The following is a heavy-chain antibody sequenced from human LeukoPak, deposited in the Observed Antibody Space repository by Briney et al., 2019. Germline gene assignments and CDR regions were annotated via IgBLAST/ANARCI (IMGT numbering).Heavy chain of an antibody. J-gene: IGHJ4*02. CDR1: GFTFSSYG. Sequence: GGSLRLSCAASGFTFSSYGMHWVRQAPGKGLEWVSSISSSSSYIYYADSVKGRFTISRDNAKNSLYLQMNSLRAEDTAVYYCATDAGSSGFPRAGVDYWGQGTLVTVSS. V-gene: IGHV3-21*01. CDR2: ISSSSSYI. CDR3: ATDAGSSGFPRAGVDY. D-gene: IGHD3-22*01.